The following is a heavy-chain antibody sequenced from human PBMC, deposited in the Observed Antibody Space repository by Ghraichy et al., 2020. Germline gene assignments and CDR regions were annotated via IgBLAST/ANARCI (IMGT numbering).Heavy chain of an antibody. V-gene: IGHV4-59*01. CDR1: GGSISSYY. CDR3: ARGPLPKYYFDY. Sequence: GSLRLSCTVSGGSISSYYWSWIRQPPGKGLEWIGYIYYSGSTNYNPSLKSRVTISVDTSKNQFSLKLSSVTAADTAVYYCARGPLPKYYFDYWGQGTLVTVSS. J-gene: IGHJ4*02. CDR2: IYYSGST.